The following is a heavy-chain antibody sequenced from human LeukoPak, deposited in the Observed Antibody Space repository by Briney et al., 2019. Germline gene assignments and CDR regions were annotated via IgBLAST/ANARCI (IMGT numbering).Heavy chain of an antibody. Sequence: GGSLRLSCAAARLSISFYWMRWVRQVPGKGLEWVANINQEGTEKNHVDSVKGRFTISRDNAKNSVYLQMNSLRDEDTAVYYCARYPEGDDSDMDVWGQGTTVTVSS. CDR3: ARYPEGDDSDMDV. V-gene: IGHV3-7*02. D-gene: IGHD3-16*01. CDR2: INQEGTEK. J-gene: IGHJ6*02. CDR1: RLSISFYW.